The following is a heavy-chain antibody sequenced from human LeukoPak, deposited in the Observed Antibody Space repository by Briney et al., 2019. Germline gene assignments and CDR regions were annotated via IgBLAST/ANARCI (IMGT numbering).Heavy chain of an antibody. J-gene: IGHJ4*02. D-gene: IGHD3-10*01. V-gene: IGHV3-30*03. CDR3: AREDGSGTLDY. CDR1: GFTFSSYG. Sequence: PGRSLRLSCAASGFTFSSYGMHWVRQAPGKGLEWVAVISYDGSNKYYADSVKGRFTISRDNSKNTLYLQMNSLRAEDTAVYYCAREDGSGTLDYWGQGTLVTVSS. CDR2: ISYDGSNK.